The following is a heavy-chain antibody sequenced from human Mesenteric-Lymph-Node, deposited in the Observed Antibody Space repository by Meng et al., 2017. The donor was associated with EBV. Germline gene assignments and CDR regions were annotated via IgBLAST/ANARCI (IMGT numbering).Heavy chain of an antibody. J-gene: IGHJ4*02. CDR1: GASISSGGYY. Sequence: QVQLQESGPGLVKPSQPLSLTCAVSGASISSGGYYWSWIRQPPGKGLEWIGYIYYSGSTNYNPSLKSRVTISVDTSKNQFSLKLSSVTAADTAVYYCARLDRWELLRGLIYWGQGTLVTVSS. CDR2: IYYSGST. D-gene: IGHD1-26*01. V-gene: IGHV4-61*08. CDR3: ARLDRWELLRGLIY.